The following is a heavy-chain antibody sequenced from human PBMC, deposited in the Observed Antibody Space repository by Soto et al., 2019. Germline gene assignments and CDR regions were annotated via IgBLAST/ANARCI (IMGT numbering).Heavy chain of an antibody. V-gene: IGHV3-9*01. D-gene: IGHD6-19*01. Sequence: GGSLRLSCAASGFTFDDYAMHWVRQAPGKGLEWVSGISWNSGSIGYADSVKGRFTISRDNAKTSLYLQMNSLRAEDTALYYCAKETKQWLARGGMDVWGQGTTVTVSS. CDR3: AKETKQWLARGGMDV. CDR2: ISWNSGSI. CDR1: GFTFDDYA. J-gene: IGHJ6*02.